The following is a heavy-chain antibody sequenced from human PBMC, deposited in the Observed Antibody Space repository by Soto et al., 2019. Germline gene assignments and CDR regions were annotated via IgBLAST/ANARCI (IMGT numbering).Heavy chain of an antibody. Sequence: QVQLQESGPGLVKPSQTLSLTCTVSGGSISSGDYYWSWIRQPPGKGLEWIGYIYYSGSTYYNPSLKSRVNISVDTSKNQFSLKLSSVTAADTAVYCCARGSVVVTAVDYWGQGTLVTVSS. CDR2: IYYSGST. CDR3: ARGSVVVTAVDY. V-gene: IGHV4-30-4*01. J-gene: IGHJ4*02. CDR1: GGSISSGDYY. D-gene: IGHD2-21*02.